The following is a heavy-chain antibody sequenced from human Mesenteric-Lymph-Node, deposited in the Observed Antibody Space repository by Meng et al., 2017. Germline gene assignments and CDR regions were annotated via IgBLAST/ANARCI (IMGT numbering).Heavy chain of an antibody. CDR3: ARPGGYYDYSGYSGRGIDY. V-gene: IGHV5-51*01. D-gene: IGHD3-22*01. CDR2: IYPGDSDT. CDR1: GYSFTSYW. J-gene: IGHJ4*02. Sequence: GESLKISCKGSGYSFTSYWIGWVRQMPGKGLEWMGIIYPGDSDTRYSPSFQGQVTISADKSISTTYLQWSSLTASDTAIYYCARPGGYYDYSGYSGRGIDYWGQGTLVTVSS.